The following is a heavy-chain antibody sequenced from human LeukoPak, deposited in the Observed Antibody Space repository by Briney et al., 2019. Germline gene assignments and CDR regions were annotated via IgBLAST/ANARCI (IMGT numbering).Heavy chain of an antibody. Sequence: PGGSLRLSCAASGFTFSSYWMSWVRQAPGKGLEWVANINQDGSEKHYVDSVKGRLTISRDNAKNSLYLQMNSLRAEDTAEYYCARNNVGDTNFDYWGQGTLVTVSS. V-gene: IGHV3-7*01. CDR3: ARNNVGDTNFDY. D-gene: IGHD1-26*01. CDR1: GFTFSSYW. CDR2: INQDGSEK. J-gene: IGHJ4*02.